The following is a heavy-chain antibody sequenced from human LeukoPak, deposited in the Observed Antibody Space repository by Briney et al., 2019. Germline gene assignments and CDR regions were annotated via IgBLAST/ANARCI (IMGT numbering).Heavy chain of an antibody. CDR2: IVVGGGNT. D-gene: IGHD3-10*01. J-gene: IGHJ6*04. CDR3: AADYDYYGSGSYYGNYYYGMDV. V-gene: IGHV1-58*01. Sequence: GTSVTVSCKASGFTCTSSAVQWVRQARGQRLEWIGWIVVGGGNTNYAQKFQERVTITRDMSTSTAYMELSSLRSEDTAVYYCAADYDYYGSGSYYGNYYYGMDVWGKGTTVTVSS. CDR1: GFTCTSSA.